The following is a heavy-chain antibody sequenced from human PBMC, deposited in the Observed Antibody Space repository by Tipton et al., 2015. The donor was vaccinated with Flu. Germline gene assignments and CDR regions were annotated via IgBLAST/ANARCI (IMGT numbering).Heavy chain of an antibody. Sequence: SLRLSCSASGFTFHAHVLSWVRQVPGKGLEWVAGISGDSGTIAYAESVRGRFTISRDNAEGSLHLQMGSLRVEDTAIYYCTRDTYRDNNYYYGMDVWGQGTTVTVSS. J-gene: IGHJ6*02. CDR1: GFTFHAHV. CDR3: TRDTYRDNNYYYGMDV. CDR2: ISGDSGTI. D-gene: IGHD4-11*01. V-gene: IGHV3-9*01.